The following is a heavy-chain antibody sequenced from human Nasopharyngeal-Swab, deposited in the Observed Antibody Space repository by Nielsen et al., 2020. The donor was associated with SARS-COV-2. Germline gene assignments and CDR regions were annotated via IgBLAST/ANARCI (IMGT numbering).Heavy chain of an antibody. V-gene: IGHV1-18*01. J-gene: IGHJ6*02. Sequence: ASVKVSCKASGYTFTSYGISWVRQAPGQGLEWMGWISAYNGNTNYAQKLQGRVTMTTDTSTSTAYMELRSLRSDDTDVYYCARWAGIGDYYYGMDVWGQGTTVTVSS. CDR2: ISAYNGNT. CDR3: ARWAGIGDYYYGMDV. D-gene: IGHD6-19*01. CDR1: GYTFTSYG.